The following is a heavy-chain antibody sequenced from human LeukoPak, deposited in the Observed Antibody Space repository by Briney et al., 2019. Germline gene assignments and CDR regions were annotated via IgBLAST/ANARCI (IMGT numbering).Heavy chain of an antibody. CDR2: IKEDGSEK. CDR1: GSTFSSYW. D-gene: IGHD6-19*01. Sequence: GGALRLSCAASGSTFSSYWMSWVRQAPGKGLEWVANIKEDGSEKYYVDSVKGRLTISRDTAKSSLYLQINSLRAEDTAVYYCARLRAGDYFDYWGQGTLVTVSS. V-gene: IGHV3-7*04. CDR3: ARLRAGDYFDY. J-gene: IGHJ4*02.